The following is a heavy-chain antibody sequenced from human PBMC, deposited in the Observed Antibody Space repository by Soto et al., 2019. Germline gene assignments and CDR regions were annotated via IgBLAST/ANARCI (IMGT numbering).Heavy chain of an antibody. D-gene: IGHD3-9*01. CDR3: ARGYFDWLVSVVDYGMDV. V-gene: IGHV1-69*02. Sequence: QVQLVQSGAEVKKPGSSVKVSCKASGGTFSSYTISWVRQAPGQGLEWMGRIIPIHGIANYAQKFQGRVTITADKSPRTDYLDLSSLRSEDTAVYYCARGYFDWLVSVVDYGMDVWGQGTTVTVSS. CDR2: IIPIHGIA. CDR1: GGTFSSYT. J-gene: IGHJ6*02.